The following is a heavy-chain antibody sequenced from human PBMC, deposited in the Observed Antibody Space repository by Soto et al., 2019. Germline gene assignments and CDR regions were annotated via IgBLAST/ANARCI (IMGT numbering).Heavy chain of an antibody. V-gene: IGHV3-30-3*01. Sequence: QVQLVESGGGVVQPGRSLRLSCAASGFTFSSYAMHWVRQAPGKGLEWVAVISYDGSNKYYADSVKGRFTISRDNSKNTLHLQMNSLRAEDTAVYYCARGRQVFDYWGQGTLVTVSS. J-gene: IGHJ4*02. CDR1: GFTFSSYA. CDR3: ARGRQVFDY. CDR2: ISYDGSNK.